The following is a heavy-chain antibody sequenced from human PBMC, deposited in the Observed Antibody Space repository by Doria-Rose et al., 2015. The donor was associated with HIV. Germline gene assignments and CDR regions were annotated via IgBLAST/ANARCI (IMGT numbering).Heavy chain of an antibody. CDR2: LSWNSGSV. Sequence: EVQLVESGGGLVQPGRSLRLSCAASGFTFQEHGMHWVRQAPGKGLEWVSGLSWNSGSVSYGDFVKGLFTISRDNAKKVLYLQMNVLHAEDTALYFCAKDRGFGYQIGDGFDFWGQGTMVTVSS. D-gene: IGHD3-10*01. V-gene: IGHV3-9*01. CDR1: GFTFQEHG. CDR3: AKDRGFGYQIGDGFDF. J-gene: IGHJ3*01.